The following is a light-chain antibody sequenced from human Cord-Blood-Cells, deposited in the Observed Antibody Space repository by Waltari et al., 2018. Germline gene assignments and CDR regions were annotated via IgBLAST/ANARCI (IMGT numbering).Light chain of an antibody. CDR2: EVS. Sequence: DIVMTQTPLSLSVTAGQPASISCKSSQSLLHSDGKTYLYWYQQKPGQSPQRLIYEVSRRFSGVPDRFSGSGSGTDFTLEISRVEAEDVGVYYCMQGRHRPLTFGGATKVEIK. CDR3: MQGRHRPLT. V-gene: IGKV2-29*02. J-gene: IGKJ4*01. CDR1: QSLLHSDGKTY.